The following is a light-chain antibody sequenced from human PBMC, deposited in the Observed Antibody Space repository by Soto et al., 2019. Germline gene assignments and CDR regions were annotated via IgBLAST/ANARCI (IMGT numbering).Light chain of an antibody. CDR3: SSYTSSSTLV. Sequence: QSVLTQPASVSGSPGQSITISCTGTSRDVGGYNYVSWYQQHPGTAPKLMIYEVTDRPSGVSPRFSGSKSGNTASLTISGLRADDAADYYCSSYTSSSTLVFGTGTKVTV. V-gene: IGLV2-14*01. J-gene: IGLJ1*01. CDR1: SRDVGGYNY. CDR2: EVT.